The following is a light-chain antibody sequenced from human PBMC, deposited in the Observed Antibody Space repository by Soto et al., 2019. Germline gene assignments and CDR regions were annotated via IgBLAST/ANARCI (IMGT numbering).Light chain of an antibody. Sequence: QSVLTQPPSVSGSPGQSVTITCTGASSDVGSYNRVSWHQQFPATAPKLLIYEVSNRPSGVPDRFSGSKSGNTASLTISGLQAEDEADYYCSSYTSSSTYVFGTGTKVTVL. CDR3: SSYTSSSTYV. CDR1: SSDVGSYNR. CDR2: EVS. V-gene: IGLV2-18*02. J-gene: IGLJ1*01.